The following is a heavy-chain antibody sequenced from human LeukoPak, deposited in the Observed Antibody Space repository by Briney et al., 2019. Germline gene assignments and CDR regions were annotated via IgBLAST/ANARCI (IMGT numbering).Heavy chain of an antibody. J-gene: IGHJ4*02. CDR3: ARMSGDYGCFDC. CDR1: GGSISSGDYY. V-gene: IGHV4-30-4*01. Sequence: PSQTLSLTCTVSGGSISSGDYYWSWIRQPPGKGLGWIGYIYYSGSTYYNPSLKSRVTISVDTSKNQFSLKLSSVTAADTAVYYCARMSGDYGCFDCWRQGSLVTV. D-gene: IGHD4-17*01. CDR2: IYYSGST.